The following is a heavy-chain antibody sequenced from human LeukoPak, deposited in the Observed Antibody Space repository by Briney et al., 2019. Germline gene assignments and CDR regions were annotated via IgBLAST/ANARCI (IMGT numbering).Heavy chain of an antibody. J-gene: IGHJ3*02. CDR1: GFTFSSYA. CDR3: ARDPNGDYIGAFDM. Sequence: GGSLRLSCAASGFTFSSYAMMWVRQAPGKGPEWVSAIRGGGTSEFYADSVKGRFRISRDNSKDTLFLQMNSLRAEDTAVYYCARDPNGDYIGAFDMWGPGTMVTVSS. D-gene: IGHD4-17*01. CDR2: IRGGGTSE. V-gene: IGHV3-23*01.